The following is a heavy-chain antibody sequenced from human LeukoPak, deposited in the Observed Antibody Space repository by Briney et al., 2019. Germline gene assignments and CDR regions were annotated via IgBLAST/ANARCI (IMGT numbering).Heavy chain of an antibody. Sequence: SVKVSCKAPRGTFSNYALSWVRQAPGQGLEWMGRIIPILGKPTYAQKFQGRVTITADKATSTAYMELNGLRFEDTAVYYCATLADTSMVTNFYYYGMDLWGQGTTVSVSS. CDR2: IIPILGKP. D-gene: IGHD5-18*01. CDR1: RGTFSNYA. V-gene: IGHV1-69*04. CDR3: ATLADTSMVTNFYYYGMDL. J-gene: IGHJ6*02.